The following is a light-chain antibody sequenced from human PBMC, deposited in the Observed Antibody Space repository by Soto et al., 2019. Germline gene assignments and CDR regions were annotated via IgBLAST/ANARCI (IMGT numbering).Light chain of an antibody. Sequence: DIQMTPSPSSLSASVGDRVTITCRASQSISSYLNWYQQKPGKAPKLLIYAASSLQSGVPSRFSGSGSGTDFTLTISSLQPEDFATYYCQKSYSTPINFGQGTRLEIK. J-gene: IGKJ5*01. CDR2: AAS. V-gene: IGKV1-39*01. CDR3: QKSYSTPIN. CDR1: QSISSY.